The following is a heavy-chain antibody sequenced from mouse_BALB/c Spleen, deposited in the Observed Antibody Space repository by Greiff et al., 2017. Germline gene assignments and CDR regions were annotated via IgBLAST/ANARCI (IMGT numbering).Heavy chain of an antibody. J-gene: IGHJ2*01. CDR1: GYTFTSYW. V-gene: IGHV1S81*02. D-gene: IGHD2-4*01. CDR3: ARGGGMITGFDY. CDR2: INPSNGRT. Sequence: QVQLKQPGAELVKPGASVKLSCKASGYTFTSYWMHWVKQRPGQGLEWIGEINPSNGRTNYNEKFKSKATLTVDKSSSTAYMQLSSLTSEDSAVYYCARGGGMITGFDYWGQGTTLTVSS.